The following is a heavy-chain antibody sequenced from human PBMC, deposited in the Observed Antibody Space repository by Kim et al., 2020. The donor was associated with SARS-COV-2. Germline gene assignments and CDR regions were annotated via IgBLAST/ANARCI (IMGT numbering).Heavy chain of an antibody. V-gene: IGHV4-31*03. J-gene: IGHJ4*02. D-gene: IGHD2-2*01. CDR2: ISYSGNS. CDR3: ARGQPLVY. Sequence: SETLSLTCSVSGGSIRSGGKFWTWIRQHPAKGLEWIGYISYSGNSHYSPSLRSRVSISLQTSENQFSLELTSVTAADTAVYYCARGQPLVYWVRGILVT. CDR1: GGSIRSGGKF.